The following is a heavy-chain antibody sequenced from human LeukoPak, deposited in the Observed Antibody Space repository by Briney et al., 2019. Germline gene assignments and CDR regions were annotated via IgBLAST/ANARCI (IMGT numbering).Heavy chain of an antibody. CDR3: ARVTRGSIFGVVKRPQLVDY. CDR2: ISAYNGNT. CDR1: GYTFTSYG. J-gene: IGHJ4*02. V-gene: IGHV1-18*01. Sequence: ASVKVSCKASGYTFTSYGISWVRQAPGQGLEWMGWISAYNGNTNYAQMLQGRVTMTTDTSTSTAYMELRSLRSDDTAVYYCARVTRGSIFGVVKRPQLVDYWGQGTLVTVSS. D-gene: IGHD3-3*01.